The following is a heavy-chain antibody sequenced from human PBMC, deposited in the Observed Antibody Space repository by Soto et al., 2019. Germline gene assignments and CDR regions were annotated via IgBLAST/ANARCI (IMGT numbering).Heavy chain of an antibody. CDR1: GYTFTSYY. CDR3: ARAPTTRSEFDY. J-gene: IGHJ4*02. Sequence: QVQLVQSGAEVKKPGASVKVSCKASGYTFTSYYMHWVRQAPGQGLEWMGIINPSGGSTSYVQKFQGRITITRDTSTSTVYMELSSLRSEGTAVYYCARAPTTRSEFDYWGQGTLFTVSS. V-gene: IGHV1-46*01. D-gene: IGHD2-2*01. CDR2: INPSGGST.